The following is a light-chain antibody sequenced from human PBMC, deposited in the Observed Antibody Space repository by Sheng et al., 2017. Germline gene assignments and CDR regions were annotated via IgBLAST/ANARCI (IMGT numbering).Light chain of an antibody. J-gene: IGKJ5*01. Sequence: EIVLTQSPDTLSLSPGEXVTLSCRASQSVSSNYLAWYQQKPGQAPRLLIYGASSRATVIPDRFSGSGSGTDFALTISGLEPEDFSVYYCQQYGSFPITFGQGTRTGXQT. CDR3: QQYGSFPIT. CDR1: QSVSSNY. V-gene: IGKV3-20*01. CDR2: GAS.